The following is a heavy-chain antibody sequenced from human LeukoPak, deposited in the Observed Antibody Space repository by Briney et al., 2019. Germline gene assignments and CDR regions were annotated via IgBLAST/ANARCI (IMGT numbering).Heavy chain of an antibody. V-gene: IGHV4-38-2*02. J-gene: IGHJ5*02. Sequence: PSETLSLTCTVSGYSISSGYYWGWIRQPPGKGLEWIGSIYHSGSTYYNPSLKSRVTISMDTSKNQFSLKLTSVTSADTAVYYCARSLDPWGQGTLVTVSS. CDR2: IYHSGST. CDR1: GYSISSGYY. CDR3: ARSLDP.